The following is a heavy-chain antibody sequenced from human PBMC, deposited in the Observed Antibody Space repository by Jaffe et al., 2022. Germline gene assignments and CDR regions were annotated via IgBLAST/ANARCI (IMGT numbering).Heavy chain of an antibody. CDR2: ISSSGSTI. J-gene: IGHJ4*02. CDR3: ARYDYVWGSYRPYFDY. D-gene: IGHD3-16*02. V-gene: IGHV3-48*03. CDR1: GFTFSSYE. Sequence: EVQLVESGGGLVQPGGSLRLSCAASGFTFSSYEMNWVRQAPGKGLEWVSYISSSGSTIYYADSVKGRFTISRDNAKNSLYLQMNSLRAEDTAVYYCARYDYVWGSYRPYFDYWGQGTLVTVSS.